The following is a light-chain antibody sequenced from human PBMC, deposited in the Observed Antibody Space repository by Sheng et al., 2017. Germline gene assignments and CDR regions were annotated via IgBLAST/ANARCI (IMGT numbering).Light chain of an antibody. Sequence: EIVLTQSPATLSLSPGERATLSCRASQSVSTYLVWYQQKRGQAPRLLIYGASIRATGIPDRFSGSGSGTDFTLTISRLEPEDFAVYYCQQYGTFGDFTFGQGTKLEIK. CDR2: GAS. J-gene: IGKJ2*01. CDR1: QSVSTY. CDR3: QQYGTFGDFT. V-gene: IGKV3-20*01.